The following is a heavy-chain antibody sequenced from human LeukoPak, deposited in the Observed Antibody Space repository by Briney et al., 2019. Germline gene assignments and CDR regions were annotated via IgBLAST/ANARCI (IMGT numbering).Heavy chain of an antibody. V-gene: IGHV3-30-3*01. CDR1: GFTFSYYT. J-gene: IGHJ5*01. CDR3: AKGYNSGWFES. D-gene: IGHD6-19*01. Sequence: GGSLRLSCAASGFTFSYYTMHWVRQAPGKGLEWVAVISYDGSNKYYADSVKGRFTISRDNSKNTVHLQMNSLRAEDTALYYCAKGYNSGWFESWGQGALVTVSS. CDR2: ISYDGSNK.